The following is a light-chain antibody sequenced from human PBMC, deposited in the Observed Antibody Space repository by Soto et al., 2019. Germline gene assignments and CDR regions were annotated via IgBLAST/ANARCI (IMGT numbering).Light chain of an antibody. Sequence: EIVMTQSPATLSVSPGERATLSCRASQSVGTYLAWYQQKPGQAPRLLIYGASTRAAGISPRFSGGGSGTEFTLTISRLQSEDFAVYYCQQYNDWPRTFGQGPKVGIK. CDR2: GAS. CDR3: QQYNDWPRT. CDR1: QSVGTY. J-gene: IGKJ1*01. V-gene: IGKV3-15*01.